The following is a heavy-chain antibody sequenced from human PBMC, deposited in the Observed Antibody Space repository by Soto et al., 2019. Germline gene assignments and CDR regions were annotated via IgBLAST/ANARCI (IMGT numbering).Heavy chain of an antibody. D-gene: IGHD6-19*01. J-gene: IGHJ4*02. CDR3: VRDRYSSGWIDY. V-gene: IGHV4-59*01. Sequence: SETLSLTCTVSGGSISSYYWSWIRQPPGKGLEWIGYIYYSGSTNYNPSLKSRVTISVDTSKDQFSLKLSSVTAADTAVYYCVRDRYSSGWIDYWGQGTLVTVSS. CDR2: IYYSGST. CDR1: GGSISSYY.